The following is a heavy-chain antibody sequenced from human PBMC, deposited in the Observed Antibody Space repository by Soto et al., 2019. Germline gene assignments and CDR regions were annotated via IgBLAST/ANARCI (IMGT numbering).Heavy chain of an antibody. CDR1: GYTFTSYD. V-gene: IGHV1-8*01. CDR3: ARWPAEMATNLAPYYGYGMDV. Sequence: QVQLVQSGAEVKKPGASVRVSCKASGYTFTSYDIYWVRQATGQGLESMGWMKPNSGNTGYAEKFQGTVTMARNTPISTAYTDLSSLRSAHTAVYYCARWPAEMATNLAPYYGYGMDVWGRGTRVTV. CDR2: MKPNSGNT. J-gene: IGHJ6*02. D-gene: IGHD5-12*01.